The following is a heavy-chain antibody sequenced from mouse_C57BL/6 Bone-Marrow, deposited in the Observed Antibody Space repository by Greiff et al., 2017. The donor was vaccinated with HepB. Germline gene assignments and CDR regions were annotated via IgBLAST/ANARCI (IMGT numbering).Heavy chain of an antibody. Sequence: QVQLQQSGAELVMPGASVKLSCKASGYTFTSYWMHWVKQRPGQGLEWIGEIDPSDSYTNYNQKFKGKSTLTVDKSSSTAYMQLSSLTSEDSAVYYCARKGDYGSSYWGQGTTLTVSS. V-gene: IGHV1-69*01. CDR2: IDPSDSYT. CDR3: ARKGDYGSSY. CDR1: GYTFTSYW. D-gene: IGHD1-1*01. J-gene: IGHJ2*01.